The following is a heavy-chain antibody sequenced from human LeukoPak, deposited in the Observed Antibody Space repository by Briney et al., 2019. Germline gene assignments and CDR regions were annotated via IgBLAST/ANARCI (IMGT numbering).Heavy chain of an antibody. D-gene: IGHD4-17*01. CDR3: ARDLDYGSNWFDP. Sequence: ASVKVSCKASGYTFTAYYMHWVRQAPGQGLEWMGWINPNSGGTNYAQKFQGRVTMTRDTSISTAYMELSRLRSDDTAVYHCARDLDYGSNWFDPWGQGTLVTVSS. CDR2: INPNSGGT. J-gene: IGHJ5*02. V-gene: IGHV1-2*02. CDR1: GYTFTAYY.